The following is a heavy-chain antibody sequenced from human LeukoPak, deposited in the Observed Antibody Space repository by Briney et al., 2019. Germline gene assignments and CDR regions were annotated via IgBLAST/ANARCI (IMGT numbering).Heavy chain of an antibody. CDR2: IRYDGSNK. J-gene: IGHJ4*02. V-gene: IGHV3-30*02. D-gene: IGHD1-26*01. CDR1: GFTFSSYG. Sequence: PGGSLRLSCTASGFTFSSYGMHWVRQAPGKGLEWVAFIRYDGSNKYYADSVKGRFTISRDNSKNTLDLQMNSLRAEDTAVYYCAKSIRGIVGTTSCFDYWGQGTLVTVSS. CDR3: AKSIRGIVGTTSCFDY.